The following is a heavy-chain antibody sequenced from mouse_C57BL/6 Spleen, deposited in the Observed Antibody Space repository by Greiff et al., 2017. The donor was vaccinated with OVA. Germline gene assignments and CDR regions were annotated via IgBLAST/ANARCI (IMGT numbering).Heavy chain of an antibody. CDR1: GYTFTSYW. J-gene: IGHJ3*01. Sequence: QVQLQQSGAELVKPGASVKLSCKASGYTFTSYWMQWVKQRPGQGLEWIGEIDPSDSYTNYNQKFKGKATLTVDTSSSTAYMQLSSLTSEDSAVYYCARLDGNQFAYWGQGTLVTVSA. CDR3: ARLDGNQFAY. CDR2: IDPSDSYT. V-gene: IGHV1-50*01. D-gene: IGHD2-1*01.